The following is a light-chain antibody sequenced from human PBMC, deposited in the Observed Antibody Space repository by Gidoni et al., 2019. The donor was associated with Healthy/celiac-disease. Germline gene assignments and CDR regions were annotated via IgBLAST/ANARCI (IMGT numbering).Light chain of an antibody. V-gene: IGKV3-11*01. Sequence: ELVLTQSPATLSLSPGERATLSCRASQSVRSYLAWYQQKPGQAPRLLIYDASNRATGIPARFSGSGSGTDFTLTISSLEPEDFAVYYCQQRSNWPPYTFXXXTKLEIK. CDR3: QQRSNWPPYT. CDR1: QSVRSY. J-gene: IGKJ2*01. CDR2: DAS.